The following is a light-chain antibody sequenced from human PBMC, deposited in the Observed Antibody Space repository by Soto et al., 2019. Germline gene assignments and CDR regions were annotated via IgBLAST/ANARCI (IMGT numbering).Light chain of an antibody. J-gene: IGKJ4*01. V-gene: IGKV1-5*03. CDR2: KAS. Sequence: DIQMTQSPSTLSASVGDRVTMTCRASQNIGDWLAWYQQKPGKAPNLLIYKASTLESGVPSRFSGSGSGTEFTLAISSLQPEDFATYYCQQYNDLSTFGGGTKVDIK. CDR3: QQYNDLST. CDR1: QNIGDW.